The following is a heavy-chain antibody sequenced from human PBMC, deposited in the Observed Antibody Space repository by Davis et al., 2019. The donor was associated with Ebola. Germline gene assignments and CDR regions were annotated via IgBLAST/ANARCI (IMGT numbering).Heavy chain of an antibody. CDR2: IYPGDSDT. J-gene: IGHJ4*02. Sequence: GESLKISCKGSGYNFATYWIGRVRQMPGKGLEWMGIIYPGDSDTRYSPPFQGPVTISADRSSSTAYLQWSSLEASDTDMYYCARRDYGGNPFYFDYWGQGTLVSVSS. D-gene: IGHD4-23*01. CDR3: ARRDYGGNPFYFDY. CDR1: GYNFATYW. V-gene: IGHV5-51*01.